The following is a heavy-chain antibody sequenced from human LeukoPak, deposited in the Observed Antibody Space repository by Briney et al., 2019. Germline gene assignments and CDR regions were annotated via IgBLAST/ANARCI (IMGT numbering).Heavy chain of an antibody. CDR3: ARDVIAVAGSYWYFDL. J-gene: IGHJ2*01. Sequence: WETLSLTCAVYGGSFSGYYWSWIRQPPGKGLEWIGEINHSGSTNYNPSLKSRVTISVDTSKNQFSLKLSSVTAADTAVYYCARDVIAVAGSYWYFDLWGRGTLVTVSS. CDR1: GGSFSGYY. V-gene: IGHV4-34*01. CDR2: INHSGST. D-gene: IGHD6-19*01.